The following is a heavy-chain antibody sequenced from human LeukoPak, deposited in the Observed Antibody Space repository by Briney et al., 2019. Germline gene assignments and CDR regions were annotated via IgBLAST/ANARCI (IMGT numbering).Heavy chain of an antibody. CDR2: INPSGGST. V-gene: IGHV1-46*01. J-gene: IGHJ6*02. D-gene: IGHD2-2*02. Sequence: ASVKVSCKASGYIFTSYYMHWVRQAPGQGLEWMGIINPSGGSTSYAQKFQRRVTMTRDTSTSTVYMGLSSLRSEDTAVYYCAKDQTDCSSTSCYNFHYGMDVWGQGTTVTVSS. CDR3: AKDQTDCSSTSCYNFHYGMDV. CDR1: GYIFTSYY.